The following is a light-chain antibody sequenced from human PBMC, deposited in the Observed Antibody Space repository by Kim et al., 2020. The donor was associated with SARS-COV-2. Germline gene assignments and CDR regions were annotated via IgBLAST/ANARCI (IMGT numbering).Light chain of an antibody. Sequence: GQAVAIACTATSIDGGGYRYDSWYQQHPGIAPKLVFYDVSKRPSGVPDRFSGSKSGNTASLTISGLQAEDEADYYCCSYAGSYIWVFGGGTQLTVL. CDR3: CSYAGSYIWV. CDR1: SIDGGGYRY. J-gene: IGLJ3*02. V-gene: IGLV2-11*01. CDR2: DVS.